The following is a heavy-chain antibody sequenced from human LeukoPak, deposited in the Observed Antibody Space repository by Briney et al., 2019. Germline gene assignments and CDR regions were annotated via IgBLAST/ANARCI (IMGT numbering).Heavy chain of an antibody. D-gene: IGHD3-10*01. CDR1: GGSFSGYY. Sequence: SETLSLTCAVYGGSFSGYYWSWIRQHPGKGLEWIGYIYYSGSTYYNPSLKSRVTISVDTSKNQFSLKLSSVTAADTAVYYCARGLSSLWFGELLEYYFDYWGQGTLVTVSS. CDR2: IYYSGST. J-gene: IGHJ4*02. CDR3: ARGLSSLWFGELLEYYFDY. V-gene: IGHV4-31*11.